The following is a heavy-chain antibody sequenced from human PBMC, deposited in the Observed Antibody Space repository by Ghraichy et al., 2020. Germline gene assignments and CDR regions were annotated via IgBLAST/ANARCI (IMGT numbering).Heavy chain of an antibody. CDR3: ARCGGDCSSGVNYFDY. J-gene: IGHJ4*02. CDR2: IKQGGSEK. CDR1: GFTFSSYW. D-gene: IGHD2-21*01. V-gene: IGHV3-7*01. Sequence: LSLTCAASGFTFSSYWMSWVRQAPGKGLEWVANIKQGGSEKYYVDSVKGRFTISRDNAKNSLYLQMNSLRAEDTAVYYCARCGGDCSSGVNYFDYWGQGTLVTVSS.